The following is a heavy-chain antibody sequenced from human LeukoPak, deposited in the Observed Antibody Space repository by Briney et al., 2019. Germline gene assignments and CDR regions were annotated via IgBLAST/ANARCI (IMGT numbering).Heavy chain of an antibody. Sequence: GGSLRLPCAASGFSVGGYYMSWVRQAPGRGLEWVSVIYSGGDTSYADSVKGRFTVSRDNAKNTVDLHMNGLRPEDTAFYYCARGFFNFEDWGRGTLVTVSS. V-gene: IGHV3-66*02. CDR3: ARGFFNFED. D-gene: IGHD3-3*01. CDR1: GFSVGGYY. J-gene: IGHJ4*02. CDR2: IYSGGDT.